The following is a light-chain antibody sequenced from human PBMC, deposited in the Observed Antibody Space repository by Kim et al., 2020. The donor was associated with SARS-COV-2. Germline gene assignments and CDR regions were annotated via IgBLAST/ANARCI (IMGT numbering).Light chain of an antibody. J-gene: IGLJ2*01. CDR1: SSDLGGSNY. Sequence: QSITISCTGISSDLGGSNYVSWFQQHPGKAPKLMIFAVTNRPSGVSNRFSGSKSGNTASLTISGLQADDEADYYCSSYTDASLVLFGGGTQLTVL. CDR2: AVT. V-gene: IGLV2-14*03. CDR3: SSYTDASLVL.